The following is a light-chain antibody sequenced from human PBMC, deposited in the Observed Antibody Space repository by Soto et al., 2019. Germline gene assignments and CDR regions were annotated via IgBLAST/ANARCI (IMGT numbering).Light chain of an antibody. CDR1: QSISWY. CDR3: HQSFTTQYT. J-gene: IGKJ2*01. CDR2: GAS. Sequence: DIQMTQSPSSLSASVGDRVTITCRASQSISWYLNWYQQKPGKAPKLLIYGASNSGVPSRFSGSGSGTDFTLTITSLQPEDFATYYCHQSFTTQYTFAQGTKLEIK. V-gene: IGKV1-39*01.